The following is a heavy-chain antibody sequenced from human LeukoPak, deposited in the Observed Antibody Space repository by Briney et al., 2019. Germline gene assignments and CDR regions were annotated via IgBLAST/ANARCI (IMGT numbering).Heavy chain of an antibody. Sequence: ASVKVSCKASGYTFTGYYIHWVRQAPGQGLEWMGVINPGDSDTSYTQKFQGKVTMTRDTSTSTVFMELSSLRSDDTAVYYCARGGDAGYNYLDYWGQGTLVTVSS. CDR3: ARGGDAGYNYLDY. J-gene: IGHJ4*02. CDR1: GYTFTGYY. D-gene: IGHD5-24*01. V-gene: IGHV1-46*01. CDR2: INPGDSDT.